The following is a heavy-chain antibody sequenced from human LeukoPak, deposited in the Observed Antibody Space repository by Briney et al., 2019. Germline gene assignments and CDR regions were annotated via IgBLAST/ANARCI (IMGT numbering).Heavy chain of an antibody. CDR1: GGSISSGGYY. Sequence: SETLSLTCTVSGGSISSGGYYWSWIRQHPGKGLEWIGYIYYSGSTYYNPSLKSRVTISVDTSKNQFSLKLSPVTAADTAVYYCAREGAYGDYDYWGQGTLVTVSS. J-gene: IGHJ4*02. D-gene: IGHD4-17*01. CDR3: AREGAYGDYDY. V-gene: IGHV4-31*03. CDR2: IYYSGST.